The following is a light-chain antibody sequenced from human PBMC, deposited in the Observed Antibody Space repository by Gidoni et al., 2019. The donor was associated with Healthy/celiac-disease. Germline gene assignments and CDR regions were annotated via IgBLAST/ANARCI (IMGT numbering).Light chain of an antibody. CDR2: AAS. CDR3: QQSYSTPT. J-gene: IGKJ4*01. V-gene: IGKV1-39*01. CDR1: QSISSY. Sequence: EIQVTQSPSSLSASVGDRVTITCRASQSISSYLNWYQQKPGKAPKLLIYAASSLQSGVPSRFSGSGSGTDFTLTISSLQPEDFATYYCQQSYSTPTFGGGTKVEIK.